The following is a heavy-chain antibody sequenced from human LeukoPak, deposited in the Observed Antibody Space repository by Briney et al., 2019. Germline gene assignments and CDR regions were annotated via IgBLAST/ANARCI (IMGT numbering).Heavy chain of an antibody. CDR2: VHISGST. V-gene: IGHV4-4*07. J-gene: IGHJ4*02. Sequence: SETLSLTCTVSGASISPYYWTWIRQPAGKGLEWIGHVHISGSTNYNPSLKSRVTMSLDTSNNQFSLKLNSVTAADTAVYYCARDPKPKYYDFWSGYPTLWGQGTLVTVSS. CDR1: GASISPYY. D-gene: IGHD3-3*01. CDR3: ARDPKPKYYDFWSGYPTL.